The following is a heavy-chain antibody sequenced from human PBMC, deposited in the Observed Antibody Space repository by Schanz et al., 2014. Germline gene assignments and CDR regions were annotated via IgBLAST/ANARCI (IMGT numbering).Heavy chain of an antibody. CDR3: AKDQLANYRGSGYNWFDP. CDR1: GFTFSTTG. CDR2: IRFDGSDK. J-gene: IGHJ5*02. Sequence: VQLVESGGGLIQPGGSLRLSCAASGFTFSTTGMHWVRQAPGKGLEWVTFIRFDGSDKYYADSVKGRFSVSRDNSKNTLYLQMNSLRADDTAVYYCAKDQLANYRGSGYNWFDPWGQGTLVTVSS. D-gene: IGHD3-10*01. V-gene: IGHV3-30*02.